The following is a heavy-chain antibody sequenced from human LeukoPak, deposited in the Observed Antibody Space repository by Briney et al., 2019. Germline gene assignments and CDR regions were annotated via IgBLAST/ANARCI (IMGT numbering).Heavy chain of an antibody. J-gene: IGHJ6*03. CDR1: GYTITDYY. V-gene: IGHV1-2*02. CDR2: INPNSGGT. Sequence: ASVKVSCKASGYTITDYYIHWVRQAPGQGLEWMGWINPNSGGTNYAQKFQGRVTMTRDTSISTAYMELSRLRSDDTAVYYCARGFRYYDILTGPNYYMDVWGKGTTVTISS. D-gene: IGHD3-9*01. CDR3: ARGFRYYDILTGPNYYMDV.